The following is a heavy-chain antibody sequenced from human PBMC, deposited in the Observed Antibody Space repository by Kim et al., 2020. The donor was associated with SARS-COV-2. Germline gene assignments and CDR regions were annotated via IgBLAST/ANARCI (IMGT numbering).Heavy chain of an antibody. D-gene: IGHD4-17*01. CDR2: ISWDGGST. Sequence: GGSLRLSCAASGFTFDDYTMHWVRQAPGKGLEWVSLISWDGGSTYYADSVKGRFTISRDNSKNSLYLQMNSLRTEDTALYYCAKDKGAYGGNSVGVFDYWGQGTLVTVSS. J-gene: IGHJ4*02. V-gene: IGHV3-43*01. CDR1: GFTFDDYT. CDR3: AKDKGAYGGNSVGVFDY.